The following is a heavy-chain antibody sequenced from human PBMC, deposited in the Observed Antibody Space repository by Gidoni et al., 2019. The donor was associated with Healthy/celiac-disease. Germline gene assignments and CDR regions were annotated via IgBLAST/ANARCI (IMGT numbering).Heavy chain of an antibody. Sequence: EVQLVESVGGLLKPGWSLTPSCAASGFTFSNAWMSWVRQAPGKGLEWVGRIKSKTDGGTTDYAEPVKGRFTISRDDSKNTLYLQMNSLKTEDTAVYYCTTDMNYSYYDSSGYLHWGQGTLVTVSS. CDR3: TTDMNYSYYDSSGYLH. J-gene: IGHJ4*02. V-gene: IGHV3-15*01. CDR1: GFTFSNAW. D-gene: IGHD3-22*01. CDR2: IKSKTDGGTT.